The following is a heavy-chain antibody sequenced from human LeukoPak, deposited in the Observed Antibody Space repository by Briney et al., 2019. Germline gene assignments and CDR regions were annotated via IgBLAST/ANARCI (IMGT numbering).Heavy chain of an antibody. CDR2: FDPEEGAI. CDR3: ATGGLTSLNRY. J-gene: IGHJ4*02. D-gene: IGHD2/OR15-2a*01. V-gene: IGHV1-24*01. Sequence: ASVKVSCKVSGYTLTELSIHWVRQAPGKGLDWMGGFDPEEGAIIYTQKFQGRVTMTEDTSTDTAYMELSSLRSEDTAVYYCATGGLTSLNRYWGQGTLVTVSS. CDR1: GYTLTELS.